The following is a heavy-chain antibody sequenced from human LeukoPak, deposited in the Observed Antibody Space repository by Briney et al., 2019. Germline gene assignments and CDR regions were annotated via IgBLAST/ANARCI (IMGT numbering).Heavy chain of an antibody. J-gene: IGHJ4*02. CDR1: GFTFSSYA. CDR2: ISYDGGNK. Sequence: PGRSLRLSCAASGFTFSSYAMHWVRQAPGKGLEWVAVISYDGGNKYYADSVKGRFTISRDNSKNTLYLQMNSLRAEDTAVYYCARGGTIVVVVAAIGPYDYWGQGTLVTVSS. D-gene: IGHD2-15*01. CDR3: ARGGTIVVVVAAIGPYDY. V-gene: IGHV3-30*04.